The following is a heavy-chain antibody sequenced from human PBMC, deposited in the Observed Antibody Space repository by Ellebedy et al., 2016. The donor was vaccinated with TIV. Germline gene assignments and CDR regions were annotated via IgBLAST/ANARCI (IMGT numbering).Heavy chain of an antibody. CDR2: IKQDGSEK. CDR3: ARDVWGGGWA. CDR1: GFTFSRNW. J-gene: IGHJ5*02. Sequence: PGGSLRLSCEASGFTFSRNWISWFRLAPGKGQEWVANIKQDGSEKYYVDSVKGRFTISRDNAKNSVYLQLSSLGAEDTAVYYCARDVWGGGWAWGQGTPVTVSS. D-gene: IGHD6-19*01. V-gene: IGHV3-7*01.